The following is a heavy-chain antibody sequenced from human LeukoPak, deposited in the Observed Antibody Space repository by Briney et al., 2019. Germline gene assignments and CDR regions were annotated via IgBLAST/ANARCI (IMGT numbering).Heavy chain of an antibody. V-gene: IGHV3-30*04. D-gene: IGHD2-2*01. CDR3: TRSYRTSSSPNYYYYYMDV. J-gene: IGHJ6*03. Sequence: PGGSLRLSCEVSGFTFSSYAMHCVRQAPGKGLEWVAVISSDGSKKDYADSVKGRFTISRDNSKNTLYLQMNSLRAEDTAVYYCTRSYRTSSSPNYYYYYMDVWGKGTTVTVSS. CDR1: GFTFSSYA. CDR2: ISSDGSKK.